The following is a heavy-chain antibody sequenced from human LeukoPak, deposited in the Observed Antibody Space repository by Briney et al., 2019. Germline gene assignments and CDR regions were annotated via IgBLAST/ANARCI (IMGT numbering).Heavy chain of an antibody. V-gene: IGHV4-31*03. Sequence: PSQTLSLTCTVSGGSISSGGYYWSWIRQHPGKGLEWIGCIYYSGTTYYHPSLTSRVAISVDTSKNQFSLKLSSVTAADTAVYYCARILYGSGSYYFDYWGQGTLVTVSS. CDR2: IYYSGTT. CDR1: GGSISSGGYY. J-gene: IGHJ4*02. CDR3: ARILYGSGSYYFDY. D-gene: IGHD3-10*01.